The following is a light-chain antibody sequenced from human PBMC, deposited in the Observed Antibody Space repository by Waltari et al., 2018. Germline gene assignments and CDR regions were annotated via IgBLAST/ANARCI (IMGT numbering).Light chain of an antibody. CDR1: SSHVGRYNY. CDR3: CSYGGAKLI. CDR2: EVT. Sequence: QSALTQPRSVSGSPGQSVPISCTGTSSHVGRYNYVSWYQQYPGKAPKLMIYEVTKRPSGVPDRFSGSKSGNTASLTISGLQAEDEADYYCCSYGGAKLIFGGGTRLTVL. J-gene: IGLJ2*01. V-gene: IGLV2-11*01.